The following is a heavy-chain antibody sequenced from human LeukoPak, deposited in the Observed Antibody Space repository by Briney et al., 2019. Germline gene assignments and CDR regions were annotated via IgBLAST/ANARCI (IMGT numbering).Heavy chain of an antibody. J-gene: IGHJ3*02. V-gene: IGHV3-15*01. CDR1: GFTFSNAW. D-gene: IGHD4-17*01. Sequence: PGGSLRLSCAASGFTFSNAWMSWVRQAPGKGLEWVGRIKSKTDGGTTDYAARVKGRFTISRDDSKNTLYLQMNSLKTEDTAVYYCTTTYGDYGSDAFDIWGQGTMVTVSS. CDR3: TTTYGDYGSDAFDI. CDR2: IKSKTDGGTT.